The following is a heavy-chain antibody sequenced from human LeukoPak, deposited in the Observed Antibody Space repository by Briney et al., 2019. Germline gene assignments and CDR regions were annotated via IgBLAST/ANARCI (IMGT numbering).Heavy chain of an antibody. CDR3: ARVGDNYHWNLDL. D-gene: IGHD5-24*01. CDR2: LYSGADT. Sequence: PGGSLRLSCEASGFSVGTKYMNWVRQAPGKGLEWVSILYSGADTYYADSVKGRFTISRDSSKNTLFLHMNSLRADDTAIYYCARVGDNYHWNLDLWGRGTRVSVSS. CDR1: GFSVGTKY. V-gene: IGHV3-53*01. J-gene: IGHJ2*01.